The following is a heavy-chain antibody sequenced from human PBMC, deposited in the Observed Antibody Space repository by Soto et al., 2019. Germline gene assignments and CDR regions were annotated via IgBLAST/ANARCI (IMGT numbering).Heavy chain of an antibody. CDR1: GDTFNFYT. CDR3: AREVAGRSYQPIDF. Sequence: SVKVSCKASGDTFNFYTINWVRQAPGLGLEWMGRFNPILSFSNSALKFQGRVTLTADKSTSTAYMVLSSLRSEDTAIYYCAREVAGRSYQPIDFWGQGTLVTVSS. CDR2: FNPILSFS. J-gene: IGHJ4*02. D-gene: IGHD2-15*01. V-gene: IGHV1-69*04.